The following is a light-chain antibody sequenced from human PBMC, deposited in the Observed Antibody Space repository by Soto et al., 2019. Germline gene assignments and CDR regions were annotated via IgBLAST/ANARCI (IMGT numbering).Light chain of an antibody. J-gene: IGKJ1*01. CDR1: QTVSSNY. CDR2: GAS. Sequence: EIILTQSPNTLSLSPGERATLSCRASQTVSSNYLAWCQQRPGQAPRLLIYGASTRAAGIPDRFSGSGSGTDFTLTITRLEPEDFAVYYCHQYSSSRRTFGQGTKVDIK. CDR3: HQYSSSRRT. V-gene: IGKV3-20*01.